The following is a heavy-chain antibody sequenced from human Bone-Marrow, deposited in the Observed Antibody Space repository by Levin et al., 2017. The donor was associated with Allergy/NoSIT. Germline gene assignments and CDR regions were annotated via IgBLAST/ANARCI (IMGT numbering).Heavy chain of an antibody. V-gene: IGHV1-69*04. CDR1: EGTVNSYA. CDR2: IIPVLDVT. D-gene: IGHD1-7*01. Sequence: KSGESLKISCRAAEGTVNSYAISWVRQAPGQGLEWMGRIIPVLDVTNYAQKFQGRVTVTADKSTHTVFMELSSLRSDDTAFYFCAREPDATGTTGTFGFWGQGTLVTVS. J-gene: IGHJ1*01. CDR3: AREPDATGTTGTFGF.